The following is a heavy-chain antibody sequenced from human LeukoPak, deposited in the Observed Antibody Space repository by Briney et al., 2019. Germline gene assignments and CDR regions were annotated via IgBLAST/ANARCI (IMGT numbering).Heavy chain of an antibody. D-gene: IGHD2-15*01. CDR1: GGSISSYY. CDR3: ARGGRYCSGGSCLDY. V-gene: IGHV4-59*01. J-gene: IGHJ4*02. CDR2: IYYSGST. Sequence: KPSETLSLTCTVSGGSISSYYWSWIRQPPGKGPEWIGYIYYSGSTNYNPSLKSRVTISVDTSKNQFSLKLSSVTAADTAVYYCARGGRYCSGGSCLDYWGQGTLVTVSS.